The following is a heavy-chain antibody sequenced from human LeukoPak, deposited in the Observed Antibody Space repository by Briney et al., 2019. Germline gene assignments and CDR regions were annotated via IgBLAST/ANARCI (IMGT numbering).Heavy chain of an antibody. CDR3: ARGGYGSGNSDY. Sequence: ETLSLTCTVSGGSISSYYWSWIRQPPGKGLEWVSRINSDGSSTSYADSVKGRFTISRDNAKNTLYLQMNSLRAEDTAVYYCARGGYGSGNSDYWGQGTLVTVSS. CDR1: GGSISSYY. V-gene: IGHV3-74*01. J-gene: IGHJ4*02. D-gene: IGHD3-10*01. CDR2: INSDGSST.